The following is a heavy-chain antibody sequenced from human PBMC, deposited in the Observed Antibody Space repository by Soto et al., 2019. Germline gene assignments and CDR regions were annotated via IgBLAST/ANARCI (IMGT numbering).Heavy chain of an antibody. CDR2: INSDGSST. V-gene: IGHV3-74*01. CDR1: GFTFSRYW. J-gene: IGHJ4*02. CDR3: AREEPLRFLEWYYFDY. Sequence: LRLSCAASGFTFSRYWMHWVRQAPGKGLVWVSRINSDGSSTSYADSVKGRFTISRDNAKNTLYLQMNSLRAEDTAVYYCAREEPLRFLEWYYFDYWGQGTLVTVSS. D-gene: IGHD3-3*01.